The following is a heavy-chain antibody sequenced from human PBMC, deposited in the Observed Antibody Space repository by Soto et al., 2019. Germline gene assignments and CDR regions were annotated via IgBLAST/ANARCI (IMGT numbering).Heavy chain of an antibody. D-gene: IGHD2-2*01. CDR3: ARVYCSSIRCSSHFDY. J-gene: IGHJ4*02. CDR2: IYSSGNT. Sequence: SETLSLTCTVSGGSISSYYWSWIRQRTGKGLEWIGYIYSSGNTNYNPSLKSRVTISVDTSKNQFSLKLSSVTAADTAVYFCARVYCSSIRCSSHFDYWGQGTLVTVSS. V-gene: IGHV4-59*08. CDR1: GGSISSYY.